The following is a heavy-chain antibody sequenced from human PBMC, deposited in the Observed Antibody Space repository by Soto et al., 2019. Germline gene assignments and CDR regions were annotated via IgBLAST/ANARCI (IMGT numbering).Heavy chain of an antibody. CDR3: TRAAWFPYLSFY. V-gene: IGHV3-30*03. D-gene: IGHD3-10*01. CDR2: ITYDGSNK. J-gene: IGHJ4*02. CDR1: GFTFSNYD. Sequence: PGGSLRLSCAASGFTFSNYDMHWVRQAPGKGLEWVAVITYDGSNKYYADSVKGRFTISRDNSKNALYLQMDSLRAEDTALYYCTRAAWFPYLSFYWGQGALVTVSS.